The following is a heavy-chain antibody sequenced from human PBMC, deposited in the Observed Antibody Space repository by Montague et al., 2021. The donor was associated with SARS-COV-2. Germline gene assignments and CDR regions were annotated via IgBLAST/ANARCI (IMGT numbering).Heavy chain of an antibody. V-gene: IGHV4-34*01. D-gene: IGHD3-3*01. Sequence: SETLSLTCAVYGGSLSGYYWAWIRQTPGKGLEWIGEINNSGNTNYNPSLTSRLTISVDTSKKQFSLKLSSVTTADTAVYYCARGADYDFWSGYLRYKWFDPWGLGTPVTVSS. J-gene: IGHJ5*02. CDR3: ARGADYDFWSGYLRYKWFDP. CDR1: GGSLSGYY. CDR2: INNSGNT.